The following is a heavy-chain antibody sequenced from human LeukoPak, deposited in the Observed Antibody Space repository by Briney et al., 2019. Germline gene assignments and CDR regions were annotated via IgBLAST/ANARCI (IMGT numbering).Heavy chain of an antibody. CDR1: GYSFISYW. V-gene: IGHV5-51*01. CDR3: ARDYGDYVNGAFDI. Sequence: PGDSLKISGKCSGYSFISYWIGWARQMPGKGLDWMGIIYPCDAEPSYRPSCQGHDTIAADKAISTAYQKWRSIQASDTAMYYCARDYGDYVNGAFDILGQGTTVTVSS. J-gene: IGHJ3*02. D-gene: IGHD4-17*01. CDR2: IYPCDAEP.